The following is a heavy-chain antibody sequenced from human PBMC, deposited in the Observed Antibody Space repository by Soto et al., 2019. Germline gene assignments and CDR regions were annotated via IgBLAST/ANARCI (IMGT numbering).Heavy chain of an antibody. V-gene: IGHV4-31*03. D-gene: IGHD3-10*01. CDR3: ARDRYGSGSNYYYYMDV. CDR1: GGSISSGGYY. J-gene: IGHJ6*03. CDR2: IYYSGST. Sequence: SQTLSLTCTVSGGSISSGGYYWSWIRQHPGKGLEWIGYIYYSGSTYYNPSLKSRVTISVDTSKNQFSLKLSSVTAADTAVYYCARDRYGSGSNYYYYMDVWGKGTTVTVSS.